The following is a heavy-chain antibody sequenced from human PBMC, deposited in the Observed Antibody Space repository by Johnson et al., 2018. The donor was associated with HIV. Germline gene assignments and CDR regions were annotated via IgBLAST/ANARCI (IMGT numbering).Heavy chain of an antibody. Sequence: VQLVESGGTLVQPDRSLRLSCASSGFTFEDYAMHWVRQGPGKGLEWVSGISWNSDTLVYADSVKGRFTISRVNADNSLHLQMNSLRPEDTAVYYCARDLSRRAIYSGAFDIWGQGTMVTVSS. CDR2: ISWNSDTL. J-gene: IGHJ3*02. V-gene: IGHV3-9*01. D-gene: IGHD2-15*01. CDR1: GFTFEDYA. CDR3: ARDLSRRAIYSGAFDI.